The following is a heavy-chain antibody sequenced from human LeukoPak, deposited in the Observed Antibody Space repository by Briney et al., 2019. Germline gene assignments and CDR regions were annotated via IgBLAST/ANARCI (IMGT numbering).Heavy chain of an antibody. CDR1: GFTFSTYA. D-gene: IGHD2/OR15-2a*01. CDR3: AKDGSMPWGYYMDV. CDR2: ISTSSSYI. Sequence: GGSLRLSCAASGFTFSTYAMSWVRQAPGKGLEWVSLISTSSSYIYYADSVKGRFTISRDNAKNSLYLEMNSLRAEDTAVYYCAKDGSMPWGYYMDVWGKGTTVTISS. V-gene: IGHV3-21*01. J-gene: IGHJ6*03.